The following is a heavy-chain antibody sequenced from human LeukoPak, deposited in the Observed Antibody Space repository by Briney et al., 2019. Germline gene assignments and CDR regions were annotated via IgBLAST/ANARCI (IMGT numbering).Heavy chain of an antibody. CDR1: GFTFSSYA. D-gene: IGHD1-7*01. J-gene: IGHJ5*02. V-gene: IGHV3-21*01. CDR3: TRDITGTTFDP. Sequence: PGGSLRLSCAASGFTFSSYAMSWVRQAPGKGLEWVSSISSSSRDIYYADPVKGRFTISRDNAKNSLYLQMNSLRAEDTAVYYCTRDITGTTFDPWGQGTLVTVSS. CDR2: ISSSSRDI.